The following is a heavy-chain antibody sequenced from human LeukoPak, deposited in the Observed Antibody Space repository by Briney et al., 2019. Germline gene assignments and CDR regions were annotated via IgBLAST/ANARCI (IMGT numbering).Heavy chain of an antibody. J-gene: IGHJ4*02. Sequence: GGSLRLSCAASGFTFSSYGMHWVRQAPGKGLEWVAVIWYDGSNKYYADSVKGRFTISRDNSKNTLYLQMNSLRAEDTAVYYCAKPGLPGYSSSWLDYWGQGTLVTVSS. CDR1: GFTFSSYG. V-gene: IGHV3-30*02. CDR3: AKPGLPGYSSSWLDY. CDR2: IWYDGSNK. D-gene: IGHD6-13*01.